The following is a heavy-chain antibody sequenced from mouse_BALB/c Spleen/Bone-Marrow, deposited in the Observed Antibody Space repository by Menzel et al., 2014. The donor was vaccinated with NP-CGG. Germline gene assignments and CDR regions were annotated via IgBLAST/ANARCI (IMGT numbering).Heavy chain of an antibody. J-gene: IGHJ4*01. CDR1: GYTFTDYA. D-gene: IGHD2-14*01. CDR3: AREVRAPWYAMDY. Sequence: LVESGPEVVRPGVSVKISCKGSGYTFTDYAMHWVKQSHAKSLEWIGVISTYNGNTNYNQKSKGKATMTVDKPSSTAYMELARLTSEDSAIYYCAREVRAPWYAMDYWGQGTSVTVSS. CDR2: ISTYNGNT. V-gene: IGHV1-67*01.